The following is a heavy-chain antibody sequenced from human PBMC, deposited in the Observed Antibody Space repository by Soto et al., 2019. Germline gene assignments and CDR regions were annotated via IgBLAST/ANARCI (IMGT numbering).Heavy chain of an antibody. CDR1: GYTFSRYG. V-gene: IGHV3-33*01. J-gene: IGHJ6*02. D-gene: IGHD2-21*02. Sequence: QVKLVESGGGVVQPGRSLRLSCAASGYTFSRYGMHWVRQAPGKGLEWVAVIWYDGSNKYYADSVKGRFTISRDNSKNTLYLQMNSLRAEDTAVYYCARETAPTRWNYGMDVWGQGTTVTVSS. CDR3: ARETAPTRWNYGMDV. CDR2: IWYDGSNK.